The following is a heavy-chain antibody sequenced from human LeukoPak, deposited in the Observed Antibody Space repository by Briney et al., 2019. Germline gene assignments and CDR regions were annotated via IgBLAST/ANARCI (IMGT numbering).Heavy chain of an antibody. Sequence: GGSLKLSCAASGFTFSSYWMSWVRQAPGKGLEWVAIIKQDGSEKYYVDSVKGRFTISRDNAKNSLYLQMNSLRAEDTAVYYCARDSYCGGDCYSPYYYYGMDVWGQGTTVTVSS. J-gene: IGHJ6*02. CDR2: IKQDGSEK. CDR3: ARDSYCGGDCYSPYYYYGMDV. V-gene: IGHV3-7*03. CDR1: GFTFSSYW. D-gene: IGHD2-21*02.